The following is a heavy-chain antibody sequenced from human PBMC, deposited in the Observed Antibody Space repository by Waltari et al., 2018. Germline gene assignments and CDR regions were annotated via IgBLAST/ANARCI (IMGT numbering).Heavy chain of an antibody. CDR1: GGSFSGYY. D-gene: IGHD5-12*01. V-gene: IGHV4-34*01. Sequence: QVQLQQWGAGLLKPSETLSLTCAVYGGSFSGYYWSWIRQPPGKGLEWIGEINHSGSTNYNPSLKSRVTISVDTSKNQFSLKLSSVTAADTAVYYCARCLYRGMATIYFYWGQGTLVTVSS. CDR2: INHSGST. J-gene: IGHJ4*02. CDR3: ARCLYRGMATIYFY.